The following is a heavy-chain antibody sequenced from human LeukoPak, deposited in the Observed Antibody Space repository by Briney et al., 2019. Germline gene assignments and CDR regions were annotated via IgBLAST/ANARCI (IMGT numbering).Heavy chain of an antibody. J-gene: IGHJ2*01. Sequence: SETLSLTCTVSGGSISSYYWSWIRQPPGKGLEGIGYIYYSGSTNYNPSLKSRVTISVDTSKNQFSLKLSSVTAADTAVYYCARGRYGYIYGSRDWYFDLWGRGTLVTVSS. D-gene: IGHD5-18*01. CDR1: GGSISSYY. V-gene: IGHV4-59*01. CDR2: IYYSGST. CDR3: ARGRYGYIYGSRDWYFDL.